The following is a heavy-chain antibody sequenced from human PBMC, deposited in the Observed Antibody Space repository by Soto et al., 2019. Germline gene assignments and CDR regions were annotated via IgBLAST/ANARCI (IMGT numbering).Heavy chain of an antibody. V-gene: IGHV1-2*02. CDR2: INPNSGGT. Sequence: GASVKVSCKASGYTFTGYYMHWVRQAPGQGLEWMGWINPNSGGTNYAQKFQGRVTMTRDTSISTAYMELSRLRSDDTAVYYCARLTGSSSYYYYYGMDVWGQGTTVTVSS. J-gene: IGHJ6*02. CDR1: GYTFTGYY. D-gene: IGHD6-6*01. CDR3: ARLTGSSSYYYYYGMDV.